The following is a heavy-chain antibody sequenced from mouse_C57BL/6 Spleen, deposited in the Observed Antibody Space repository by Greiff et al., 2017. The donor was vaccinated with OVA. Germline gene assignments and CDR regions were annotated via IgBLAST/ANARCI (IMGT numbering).Heavy chain of an antibody. J-gene: IGHJ4*01. CDR2: INPNNGGT. CDR1: GYTFTDYN. CDR3: AYGDYYAMDY. D-gene: IGHD1-1*02. V-gene: IGHV1-22*01. Sequence: EVKLMESGPELVKPGASVKMSCKASGYTFTDYNMHWVKQSHGKSLEWIGYINPNNGGTSYNQKFKGKATLTVNKSSSTAYMELRSLTSEDSAVYYCAYGDYYAMDYWGQGTSVTVSS.